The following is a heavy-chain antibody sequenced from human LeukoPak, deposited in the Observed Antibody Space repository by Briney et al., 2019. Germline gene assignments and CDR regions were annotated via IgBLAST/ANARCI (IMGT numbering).Heavy chain of an antibody. CDR1: GGSISSYY. CDR3: ARDFGRYGPYVFDY. J-gene: IGHJ4*02. D-gene: IGHD3-16*01. V-gene: IGHV4-59*01. Sequence: SETLFLTCTVSGGSISSYYWSWIRQPPGKGLEWIGYIYYSGSTNYNPSLKSRVTISVDTSKNQFSLKLSSVTAADTAVYYCARDFGRYGPYVFDYWGQGTLVTVSS. CDR2: IYYSGST.